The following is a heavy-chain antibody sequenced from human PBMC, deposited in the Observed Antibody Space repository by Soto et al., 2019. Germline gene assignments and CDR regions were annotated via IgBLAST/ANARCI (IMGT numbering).Heavy chain of an antibody. V-gene: IGHV4-4*07. CDR1: GGSIDSYY. Sequence: QVQLQESGPGLVKPSETLSLTCTVSGGSIDSYYWSWIRQSAGKGLEWLGRIYSSGSTNYNPSLNSRVTMSVDTSKNQFSLRLSSVTAADTAVYYCARDRGDYGSADYWGQGTLVTVSS. CDR2: IYSSGST. J-gene: IGHJ4*02. D-gene: IGHD3-10*01. CDR3: ARDRGDYGSADY.